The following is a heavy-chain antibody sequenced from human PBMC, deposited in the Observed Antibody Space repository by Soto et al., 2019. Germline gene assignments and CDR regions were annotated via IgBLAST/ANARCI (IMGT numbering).Heavy chain of an antibody. V-gene: IGHV1-2*04. CDR3: VREGVGPTYGWFDP. CDR1: GYTFTGNY. Sequence: QVQLVQSGAEVKKPGASVKVSCEATGYTFTGNYLHWVRQAPGQGLEWMGWIHPHSGATKYAQKLPGWVTMTRDPSISTAYLDLSSLKSNDTAVYYCVREGVGPTYGWFDPWGQGTLVTVSS. CDR2: IHPHSGAT. D-gene: IGHD2-8*01. J-gene: IGHJ5*02.